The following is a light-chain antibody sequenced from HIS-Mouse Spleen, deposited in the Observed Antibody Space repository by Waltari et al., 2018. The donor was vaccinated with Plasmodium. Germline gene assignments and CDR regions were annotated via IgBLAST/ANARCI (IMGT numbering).Light chain of an antibody. CDR2: AAS. CDR3: QQSYSTWT. CDR1: QSISSY. Sequence: DIQMTQSPSSLSASVGDRVTITCRASQSISSYLNWYQQKPGKAPNRLIYAASSLQSGVPSRFSGSGSGTDFTLTISSLQPEDFATYYCQQSYSTWTFGQGTKVEIK. J-gene: IGKJ1*01. V-gene: IGKV1-39*01.